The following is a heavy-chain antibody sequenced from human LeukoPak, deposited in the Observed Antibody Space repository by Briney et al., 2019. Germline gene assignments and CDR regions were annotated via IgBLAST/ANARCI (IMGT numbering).Heavy chain of an antibody. CDR2: IYYSGST. Sequence: SETLSLTCTVSGGSISSSSYYWGWIRPPPGKGLEWVGSIYYSGSTYYNPSLKSRVTIYVDPSTNPFSLKLSSVTAADTAVYYCARQDIVVVPAATPYYYYMDVWGKGTTVTVSS. CDR1: GGSISSSSYY. D-gene: IGHD2-2*01. J-gene: IGHJ6*03. V-gene: IGHV4-39*01. CDR3: ARQDIVVVPAATPYYYYMDV.